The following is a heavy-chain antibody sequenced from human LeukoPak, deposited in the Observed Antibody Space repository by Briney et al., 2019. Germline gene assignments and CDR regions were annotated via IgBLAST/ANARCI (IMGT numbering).Heavy chain of an antibody. CDR3: ARENWDLVAVPMDV. CDR1: GFTFSRYA. D-gene: IGHD1-26*01. Sequence: GGSLRLSCAASGFTFSRYAMNWVRKAPGTGLEWISYISSSSSAIYYGDSVKGRFAISRDNAKNYLYLQMNSLRAEDTAIYYCARENWDLVAVPMDVWGKGTTVIVSS. J-gene: IGHJ6*04. V-gene: IGHV3-48*01. CDR2: ISSSSSAI.